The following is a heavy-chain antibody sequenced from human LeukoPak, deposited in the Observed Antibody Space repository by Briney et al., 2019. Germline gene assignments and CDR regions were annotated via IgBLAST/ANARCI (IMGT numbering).Heavy chain of an antibody. Sequence: GGSLRLSCEASGFTFRTYAMSWVRQAPGKGLEWVSSINGGGGNTNYAESVKARFTTSRDNSRNTVYLQMTSLRVEDMAVYYCARGRQWLLDAFDLWGQGTVVTVSS. J-gene: IGHJ3*01. V-gene: IGHV3-23*01. D-gene: IGHD5-12*01. CDR2: INGGGGNT. CDR1: GFTFRTYA. CDR3: ARGRQWLLDAFDL.